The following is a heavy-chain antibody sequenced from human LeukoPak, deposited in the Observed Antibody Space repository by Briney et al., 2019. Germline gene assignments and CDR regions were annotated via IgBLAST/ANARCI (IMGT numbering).Heavy chain of an antibody. CDR1: GGTFSSYA. D-gene: IGHD3-10*01. J-gene: IGHJ5*02. CDR3: ARVYGSGSFPWFDP. Sequence: ASVKVSCKASGGTFSSYAISWVRQAPGQGLEWMGWINPNSGGTNYAQKFQGRVTMTRDTSISTAYMELSRLRSEDTAVYYCARVYGSGSFPWFDPWGQGTLVTVSS. V-gene: IGHV1-2*02. CDR2: INPNSGGT.